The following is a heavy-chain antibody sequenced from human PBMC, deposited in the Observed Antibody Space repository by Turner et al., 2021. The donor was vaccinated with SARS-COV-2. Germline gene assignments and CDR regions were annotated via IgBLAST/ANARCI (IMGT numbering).Heavy chain of an antibody. V-gene: IGHV4-39*01. J-gene: IGHJ2*01. Sequence: QLQLQESGPGLVKPSETLSLTCTVSGGSISSSSYYWGWIRQPPGKGLEWIGRMYYSGSTYYNPSLKSRVTISVDTSKNQFSLKLSSVTAADTAVYYCARRSSRLGNWYFDLWGRGTLVTVSS. D-gene: IGHD2-15*01. CDR3: ARRSSRLGNWYFDL. CDR2: MYYSGST. CDR1: GGSISSSSYY.